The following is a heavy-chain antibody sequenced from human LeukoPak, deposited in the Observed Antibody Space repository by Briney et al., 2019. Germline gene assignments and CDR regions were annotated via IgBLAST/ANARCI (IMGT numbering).Heavy chain of an antibody. CDR1: GFTVSSNY. D-gene: IGHD6-25*01. Sequence: GGSLRLSCAASGFTVSSNYMSWVRQAPGKGLEWVSVIYSGGSTYYADSVKGRFTISRDNSKNTLYLQMNSLRGEDTALYFCARERPAAASAFEIWGQGTRVTVSS. CDR3: ARERPAAASAFEI. V-gene: IGHV3-66*01. CDR2: IYSGGST. J-gene: IGHJ3*02.